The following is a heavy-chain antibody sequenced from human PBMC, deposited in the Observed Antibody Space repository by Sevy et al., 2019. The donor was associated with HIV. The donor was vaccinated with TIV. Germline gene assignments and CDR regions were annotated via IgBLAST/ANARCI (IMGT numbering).Heavy chain of an antibody. CDR2: IRSKAYGGTT. CDR1: GFTFGDYA. J-gene: IGHJ6*02. CDR3: PRSDGDTAMVTGPFYYYGMDV. D-gene: IGHD5-18*01. Sequence: GGYLRLSCTASGFTFGDYAMSWFRQAPGKGLEWVGFIRSKAYGGTTEYAASVKGRFTISRDDSKSIAYLQMNSLKTEDTAVYYCPRSDGDTAMVTGPFYYYGMDVWGQGTTVTVSS. V-gene: IGHV3-49*03.